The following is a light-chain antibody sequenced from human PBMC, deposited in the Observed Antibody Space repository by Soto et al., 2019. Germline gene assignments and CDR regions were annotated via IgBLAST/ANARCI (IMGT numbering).Light chain of an antibody. V-gene: IGKV3-15*01. Sequence: EIVMTQSPATLSVSPGERATLSCRASQSVSSNLAWYQQKPGQAPRLLIYGASTRATGIPARFSGSGSGTEVTLTSSSLQSEDVAVYYCQQYNNWWTFGQGTKVEIK. CDR3: QQYNNWWT. CDR1: QSVSSN. J-gene: IGKJ1*01. CDR2: GAS.